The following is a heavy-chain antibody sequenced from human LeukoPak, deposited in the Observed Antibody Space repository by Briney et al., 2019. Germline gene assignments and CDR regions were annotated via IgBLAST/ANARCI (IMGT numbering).Heavy chain of an antibody. D-gene: IGHD6-13*01. CDR2: IYSGGST. CDR1: GFTFSSNY. J-gene: IGHJ3*02. Sequence: GGSLRLSCAASGFTFSSNYMSWVRQAPGKGLEWVSVIYSGGSTYYADSVKGRFTISRDNSKNTLYLQMNSLRAEDTAVYYCARVVAAVGAFDIWGQGTMVTVSS. CDR3: ARVVAAVGAFDI. V-gene: IGHV3-53*01.